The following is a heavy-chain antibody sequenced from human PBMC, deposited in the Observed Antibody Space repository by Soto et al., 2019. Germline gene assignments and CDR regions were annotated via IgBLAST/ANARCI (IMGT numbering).Heavy chain of an antibody. CDR2: IFHSGST. CDR1: RALINSGCCY. Sequence: TRSVTRPVSRALINSGCCYYSWNRQPPGKGLEWLGYIFHSGSTLYNPSLRGRLTLSADTSRNQLSLYLTSVTAADTAVYYCVRGGIAGHWFDPWGQGILVTV. CDR3: VRGGIAGHWFDP. J-gene: IGHJ5*02. D-gene: IGHD2-15*01. V-gene: IGHV4-31*03.